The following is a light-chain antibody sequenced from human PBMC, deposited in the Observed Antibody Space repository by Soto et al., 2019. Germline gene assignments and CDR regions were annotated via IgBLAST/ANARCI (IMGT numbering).Light chain of an antibody. CDR1: SSDVGAYNY. V-gene: IGLV2-8*01. Sequence: QSVLTQPPSASGSPGQSVTISCTGTSSDVGAYNYVSWYQQHPGKAPKLMIYEVSKRPSGVPDRFSGSKSGNTASLTVSGLQAEDEADYYCSSYAGNNKLVFGGGTQLTVL. CDR2: EVS. J-gene: IGLJ2*01. CDR3: SSYAGNNKLV.